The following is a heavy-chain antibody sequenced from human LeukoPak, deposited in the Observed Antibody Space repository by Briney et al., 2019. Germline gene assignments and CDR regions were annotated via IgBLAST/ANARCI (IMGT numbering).Heavy chain of an antibody. V-gene: IGHV1-18*01. CDR1: DYTFVSFG. CDR3: ARVPTVFGVDPKQNHFDL. D-gene: IGHD3-3*01. J-gene: IGHJ4*02. CDR2: ISGYNGNR. Sequence: TSVKVSCKASDYTFVSFGTTWVRQAPGQGLERMGWISGYNGNRKIAQKFQGRVTLTTDSSTSTAYMELGNLKSDDTAVYFCARVPTVFGVDPKQNHFDLWGQGTLVIVSS.